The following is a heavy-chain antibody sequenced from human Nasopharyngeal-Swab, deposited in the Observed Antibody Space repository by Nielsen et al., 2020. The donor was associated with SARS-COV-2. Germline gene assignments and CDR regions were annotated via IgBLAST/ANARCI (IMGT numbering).Heavy chain of an antibody. J-gene: IGHJ3*02. V-gene: IGHV3-43*01. CDR3: VKDLRGNYAFDI. CDR2: TRGDDGT. Sequence: GGSLRLSCAASGFKFDENTMHWVRYTPEKGLQWVSLTRGDDGTYYADSVKGRFTISRDNSKNTLYLQMSSLRAEDTAVYWCVKDLRGNYAFDIWGQGTMVTVSS. CDR1: GFKFDENT. D-gene: IGHD1-7*01.